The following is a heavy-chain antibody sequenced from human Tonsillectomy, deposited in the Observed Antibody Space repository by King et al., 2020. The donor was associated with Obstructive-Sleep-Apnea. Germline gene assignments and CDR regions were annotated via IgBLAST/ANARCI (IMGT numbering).Heavy chain of an antibody. D-gene: IGHD3-22*01. J-gene: IGHJ5*02. CDR2: TYYRSKWFN. CDR3: AGARSYYYT. V-gene: IGHV6-1*01. Sequence: VQLQQSGPGLVKPSQTLSLTCAISGDSVSNNTAVWNWIRQSPSRGLEWLGRTYYRSKWFNEYAETVKSRITNNPDTSKNQFSLQLNSVTPGDTAVDYCAGARSYYYTWGQGTLVTVSS. CDR1: GDSVSNNTAV.